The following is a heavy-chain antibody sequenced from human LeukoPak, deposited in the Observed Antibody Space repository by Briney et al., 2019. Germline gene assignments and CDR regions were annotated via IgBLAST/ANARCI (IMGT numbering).Heavy chain of an antibody. CDR3: ARVPPNYYDSSLDNWFDP. CDR2: IIPIFGTA. Sequence: GASVKVSCKASGGTFSSYAISWVRQAPGQGLEWMGGIIPIFGTANYAQKFQGRVTITADESTSTAYMELSSLRSEDTAVYYCARVPPNYYDSSLDNWFDPWGQGTLVTVSS. CDR1: GGTFSSYA. J-gene: IGHJ5*02. D-gene: IGHD3-22*01. V-gene: IGHV1-69*13.